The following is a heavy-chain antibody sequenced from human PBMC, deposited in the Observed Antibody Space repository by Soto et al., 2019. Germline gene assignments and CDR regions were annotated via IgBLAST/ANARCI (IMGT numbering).Heavy chain of an antibody. CDR2: ISSSSSTI. CDR1: GFTFSSYS. V-gene: IGHV3-48*02. D-gene: IGHD3-10*01. Sequence: GGSLRLSCAASGFTFSSYSMNWVRQAPGKGLEWVSYISSSSSTIYYADSVKGRFTISRDNAKNSRYLQMNSLRDEDTAVYYCARDPLDYYGSGSYYPPGYYGMDVWGQGTTVTVSS. J-gene: IGHJ6*02. CDR3: ARDPLDYYGSGSYYPPGYYGMDV.